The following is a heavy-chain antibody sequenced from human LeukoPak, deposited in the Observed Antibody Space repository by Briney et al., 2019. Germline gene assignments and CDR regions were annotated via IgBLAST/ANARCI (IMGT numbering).Heavy chain of an antibody. CDR3: ASRQQLVTSYYFDY. CDR2: IYHSGNT. Sequence: SETLSLTCAVSGYSFSSGYYWGWIRQPPGKGLEWIGTIYHSGNTYYNPSLKSRVSISVDISKNQFSLKLTSVTAADTAVYYCASRQQLVTSYYFDYWGQGTLVTVSS. CDR1: GYSFSSGYY. D-gene: IGHD6-13*01. V-gene: IGHV4-38-2*01. J-gene: IGHJ4*02.